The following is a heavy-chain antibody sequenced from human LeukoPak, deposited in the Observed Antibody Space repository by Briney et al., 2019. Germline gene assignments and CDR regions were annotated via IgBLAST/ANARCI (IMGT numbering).Heavy chain of an antibody. CDR3: ARIRESGYYDSSGYYYARGAFDI. V-gene: IGHV1-18*01. CDR1: GYTFTSYG. J-gene: IGHJ3*02. Sequence: RASVKVSCKASGYTFTSYGISWVRPAPGQGLEWMGWISAYNGNTNYAQKLQGRVTMTTDTSTSTAYMELRSLRSDDTAVYYCARIRESGYYDSSGYYYARGAFDIWGQGTMVTVSS. CDR2: ISAYNGNT. D-gene: IGHD3-22*01.